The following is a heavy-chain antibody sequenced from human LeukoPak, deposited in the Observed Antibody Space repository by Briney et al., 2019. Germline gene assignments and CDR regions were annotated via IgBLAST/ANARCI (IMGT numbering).Heavy chain of an antibody. J-gene: IGHJ4*02. CDR3: ARGWAYYFDY. Sequence: SETLSLTCTVSGGSISSSGYYWSWIRQPPGKGLEWIGYIYYSGSTNYNPSLKSRVTISVDTSKNQFSLKLSSVTTADTAVYYCARGWAYYFDYWGQGTLVTVSS. CDR2: IYYSGST. D-gene: IGHD6-13*01. V-gene: IGHV4-61*08. CDR1: GGSISSSGYY.